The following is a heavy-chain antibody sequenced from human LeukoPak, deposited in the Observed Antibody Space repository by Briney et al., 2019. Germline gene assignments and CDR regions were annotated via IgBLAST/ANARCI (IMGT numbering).Heavy chain of an antibody. CDR3: ARGGIPTGPYYYFYYTDV. V-gene: IGHV3-30*01. D-gene: IGHD3-10*01. CDR2: ISYDGNNK. Sequence: PGGSLRLSCAASGFTFSRNVMHWVRQAPGKGLEWVALISYDGNNKFYADSVKSRFTISRDNSRNTLYLQMNSLRGEDAAVYSCARGGIPTGPYYYFYYTDVWGKGTAVTVSS. CDR1: GFTFSRNV. J-gene: IGHJ6*03.